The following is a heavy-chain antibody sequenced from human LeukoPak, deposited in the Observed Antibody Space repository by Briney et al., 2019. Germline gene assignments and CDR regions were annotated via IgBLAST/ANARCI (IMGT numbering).Heavy chain of an antibody. Sequence: PSQTLSLICTVSGGSISSGNYYWSWIRQHPGKGLEWFGYIYYSGGTQYNPSLKSRVTISVDTSKNQFSLRLSSVTAADTAVYYCARLDILTAANFDPWGQGTLVTVSS. J-gene: IGHJ5*02. CDR2: IYYSGGT. V-gene: IGHV4-31*03. CDR3: ARLDILTAANFDP. D-gene: IGHD3-9*01. CDR1: GGSISSGNYY.